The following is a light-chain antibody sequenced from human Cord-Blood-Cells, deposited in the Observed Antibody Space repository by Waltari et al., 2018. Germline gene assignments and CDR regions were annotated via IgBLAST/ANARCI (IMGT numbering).Light chain of an antibody. Sequence: SSELTQDPAVSVALGQTVRITCQGDSLRSYYASWYPQKPGQAPVLVLYGKNNRPSGIPDRFSGSSSGNTASLTITGAQAEDEADYYCNSRDSSGNHWVFGGGTKLTVL. V-gene: IGLV3-19*01. CDR2: GKN. J-gene: IGLJ3*02. CDR3: NSRDSSGNHWV. CDR1: SLRSYY.